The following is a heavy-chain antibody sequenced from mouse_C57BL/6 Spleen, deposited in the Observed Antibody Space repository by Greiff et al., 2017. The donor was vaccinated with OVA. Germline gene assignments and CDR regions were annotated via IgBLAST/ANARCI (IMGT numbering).Heavy chain of an antibody. Sequence: EVKLEESGAELVKPGASVKLSCTASGFTFTDYYMHWVKQRTEQGLEWIGRIDPEDGETNYPPKFQGKATITADTSSNTAYLQLSSLTSEDTADYYCARDYYGSSYVAMDYWGQGTSVTVSS. D-gene: IGHD1-1*01. CDR1: GFTFTDYY. CDR3: ARDYYGSSYVAMDY. J-gene: IGHJ4*01. CDR2: IDPEDGET. V-gene: IGHV14-2*01.